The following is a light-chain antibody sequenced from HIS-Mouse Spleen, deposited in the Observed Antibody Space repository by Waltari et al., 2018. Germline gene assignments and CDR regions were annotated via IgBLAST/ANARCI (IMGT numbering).Light chain of an antibody. CDR2: QDS. CDR1: KLGDKY. Sequence: SYELTQPPSVSVSPGQTASITCSGYKLGDKYACWYQQKPGQSPVLVIYQDSKRPSGIPERFSGSNSGNIATLTISGTQAMDEADYYCQAWDSSTVVFGGGTKLTVL. J-gene: IGLJ2*01. V-gene: IGLV3-1*01. CDR3: QAWDSSTVV.